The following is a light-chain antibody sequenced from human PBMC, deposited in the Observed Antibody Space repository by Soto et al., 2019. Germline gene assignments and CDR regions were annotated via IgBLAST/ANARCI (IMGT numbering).Light chain of an antibody. CDR2: GAS. CDR3: QQYNNWPPVT. Sequence: EIVMTQSPATLSVSPGERATLSCRASQSVSSNLAWYQQKPGQAPRLLIYGASTRATGIPARFSGSGSGTESTFTISSLQSEDFAVYYCQQYNNWPPVTFGPGTKVDIK. CDR1: QSVSSN. V-gene: IGKV3-15*01. J-gene: IGKJ3*01.